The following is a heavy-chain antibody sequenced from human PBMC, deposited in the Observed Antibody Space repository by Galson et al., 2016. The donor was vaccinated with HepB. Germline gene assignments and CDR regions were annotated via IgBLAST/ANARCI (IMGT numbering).Heavy chain of an antibody. Sequence: SETLSLTCAVSGGSISSSNWWRWVRQPPGKGLEWIGEIYHSGSTHYNPSLESRVTMSLDMSKSQFSLDLTSIIAADTAVYYCARAPFYGTNSRGSFDSWGQGTLVTVSS. CDR1: GGSISSSNW. V-gene: IGHV4-4*02. CDR2: IYHSGST. D-gene: IGHD3-10*01. CDR3: ARAPFYGTNSRGSFDS. J-gene: IGHJ3*01.